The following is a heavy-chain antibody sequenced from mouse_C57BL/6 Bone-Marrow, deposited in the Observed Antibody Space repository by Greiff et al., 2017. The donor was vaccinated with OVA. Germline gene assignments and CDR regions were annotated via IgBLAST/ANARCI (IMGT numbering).Heavy chain of an antibody. CDR1: GFTFSSYG. Sequence: EVNVVESGGDLVKPGGSLKLSCAASGFTFSSYGMSWVRQTPDKRLEWVATISSGGSYTYYPDSVKGRFTISRDNAKNTLYLQMSSLKSEDTAMYYCARHGGYLYYFDYWGQGTTLTVSS. D-gene: IGHD5-1*01. CDR2: ISSGGSYT. J-gene: IGHJ2*01. V-gene: IGHV5-6*01. CDR3: ARHGGYLYYFDY.